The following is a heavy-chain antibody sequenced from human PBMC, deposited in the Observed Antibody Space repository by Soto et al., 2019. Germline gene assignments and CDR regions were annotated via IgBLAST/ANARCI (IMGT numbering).Heavy chain of an antibody. CDR2: MNGNSGNK. CDR3: ARGSSSRWDGWRDP. V-gene: IGHV1-8*02. CDR1: GYTFTSYD. D-gene: IGHD2-15*01. Sequence: QVQLVQSGAEVKKPGASVKVSCQASGYTFTSYDINWVRQAPGQGLEWMGWMNGNSGNKGYAEKFENRVTMTRDISISTAYMELTGLTSEDTAVYYWARGSSSRWDGWRDPWGKGTRVTVSS. J-gene: IGHJ5*02.